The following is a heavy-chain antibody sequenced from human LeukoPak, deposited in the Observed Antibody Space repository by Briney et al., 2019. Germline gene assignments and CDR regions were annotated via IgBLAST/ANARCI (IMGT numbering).Heavy chain of an antibody. CDR2: ISGSGGST. D-gene: IGHD5-12*01. J-gene: IGHJ4*02. Sequence: PGGSLRLSCAASGFTFSSYAMSWVRQASGKGLEWVSAISGSGGSTYYADSVKGRFTISRDNSKNTLYLQMNSLRAEDTAVYYCARSRRLGDYFDYWGQGTLVTVSS. V-gene: IGHV3-23*01. CDR1: GFTFSSYA. CDR3: ARSRRLGDYFDY.